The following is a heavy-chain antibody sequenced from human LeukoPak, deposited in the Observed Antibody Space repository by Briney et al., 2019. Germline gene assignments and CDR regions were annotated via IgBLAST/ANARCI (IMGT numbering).Heavy chain of an antibody. CDR3: ARLPTPYSSSFFDY. CDR2: INHSGST. V-gene: IGHV4-34*01. Sequence: PSETLSLTCAVYGGSFSGYYWSWIRQPPGKGLEWIGEINHSGSTNYNPSLKSRVTISVDTSKNQFSLKLSSVTAADTAVYYCARLPTPYSSSFFDYWGQGTLVTVSS. CDR1: GGSFSGYY. D-gene: IGHD6-6*01. J-gene: IGHJ4*02.